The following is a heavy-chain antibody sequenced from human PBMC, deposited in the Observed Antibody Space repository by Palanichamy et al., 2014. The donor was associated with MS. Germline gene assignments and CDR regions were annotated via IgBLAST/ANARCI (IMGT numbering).Heavy chain of an antibody. CDR3: ARHRNSPSSDVDY. D-gene: IGHD5-18*01. V-gene: IGHV4-38-2*01. CDR2: ISHTGNT. J-gene: IGHJ4*02. Sequence: QVQLQESGPGLVKPSETLSLTCGVSGYSISSGYYWGWIRQPPGKGLEWIGSISHTGNTFYNPSLKSRVTISLDTSKNRFSLNLSSVTAADTAVYYCARHRNSPSSDVDYWGQGALVTVSS. CDR1: GYSISSGYY.